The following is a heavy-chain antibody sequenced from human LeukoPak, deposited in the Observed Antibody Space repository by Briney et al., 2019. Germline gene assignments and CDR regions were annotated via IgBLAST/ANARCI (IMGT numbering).Heavy chain of an antibody. V-gene: IGHV4-34*01. CDR1: GGYFSGFY. J-gene: IGHJ4*02. CDR2: INHSGST. Sequence: FLTCAIYGGYFSGFYWSWLRKPKGKGLEWIGEINHSGSTNYNPSLKSRVTISVDTSQNQLSLKLSSVTAADTAVYYCARGLPLCYWGQGTLVTVSS. CDR3: ARGLPLCY.